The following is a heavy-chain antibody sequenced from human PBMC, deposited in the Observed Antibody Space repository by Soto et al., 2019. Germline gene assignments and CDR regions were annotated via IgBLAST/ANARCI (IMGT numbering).Heavy chain of an antibody. CDR3: VRDLLGSGGHFDY. J-gene: IGHJ4*02. V-gene: IGHV3-33*01. CDR1: GFIFSSFG. Sequence: PGGSLRLSCAASGFIFSSFGMHWVRQAPGKGLEWVAHIWYDGSNTYYADSVKGRFTISRDNSRNTLCLQMNSLRAEDTAVYHCVRDLLGSGGHFDYWGQGTPVTVSS. D-gene: IGHD7-27*01. CDR2: IWYDGSNT.